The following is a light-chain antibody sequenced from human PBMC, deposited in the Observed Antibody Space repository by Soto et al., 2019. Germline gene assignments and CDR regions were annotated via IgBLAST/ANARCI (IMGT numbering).Light chain of an antibody. Sequence: QSALTQPASVSGSPGQSITISCTGTSSDVGGYNYVSWYQQHPGKAPKLMIYEVSNRPSGVSNRFSGSKSGNTASLTISGLQAEDEAAYYCSSYTSSSTLHWVFGGGTQLTVL. CDR1: SSDVGGYNY. CDR3: SSYTSSSTLHWV. CDR2: EVS. V-gene: IGLV2-14*01. J-gene: IGLJ3*02.